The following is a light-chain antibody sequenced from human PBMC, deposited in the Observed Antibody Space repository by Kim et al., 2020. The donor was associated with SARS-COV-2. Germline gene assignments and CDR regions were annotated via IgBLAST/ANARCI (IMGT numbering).Light chain of an antibody. J-gene: IGKJ3*01. CDR1: QSVGSSY. CDR3: QQFGSSPLT. CDR2: GAS. Sequence: EIVLTQSPGTLSLPPGETATLSCRASQSVGSSYLAWYQQKPGQAPRLLIYGASSRATGIPDRFSGSGSGTDFTLTISRLEPEDFAVYYCQQFGSSPLTFGPGTKVDIK. V-gene: IGKV3-20*01.